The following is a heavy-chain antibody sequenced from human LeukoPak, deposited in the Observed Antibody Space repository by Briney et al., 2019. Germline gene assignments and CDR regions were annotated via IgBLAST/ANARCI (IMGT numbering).Heavy chain of an antibody. D-gene: IGHD5-24*01. Sequence: GGSLRLSCAASGFTFSSYWMSWVRQAPGKGLEWVSSISSSSSYIYYADSVKGRFTISRDNAKNSLYLQMNSLRAEDTAVYYCARGGQRWLQLSAFDIWGQGTMVTVSS. CDR1: GFTFSSYW. J-gene: IGHJ3*02. CDR3: ARGGQRWLQLSAFDI. CDR2: ISSSSSYI. V-gene: IGHV3-21*01.